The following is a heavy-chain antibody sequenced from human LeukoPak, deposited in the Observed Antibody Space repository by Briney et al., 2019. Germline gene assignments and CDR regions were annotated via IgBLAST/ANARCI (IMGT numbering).Heavy chain of an antibody. J-gene: IGHJ4*02. V-gene: IGHV1-69*05. D-gene: IGHD5-24*01. Sequence: SVKVSFKASGGTFSSYAISWVRQAPGQGLEWMGGIIPIFGTANYAQKFQGRVTITTDESTSTAYMELSSLRSEDTAVYYCARGERWLQSGSFDYWGQGTLVTVSS. CDR1: GGTFSSYA. CDR3: ARGERWLQSGSFDY. CDR2: IIPIFGTA.